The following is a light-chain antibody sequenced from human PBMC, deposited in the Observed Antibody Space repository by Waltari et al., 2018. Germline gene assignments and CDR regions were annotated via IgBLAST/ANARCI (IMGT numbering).Light chain of an antibody. CDR1: QGMSGY. Sequence: DIQLTQSPSFLSASVGDRVTFTCRASQGMSGYLARYQQKPNKAPKLLINAASTLQSGVPSRFSGGKSGTEFTLTISSLQPEDFATYFCQHVYSYPVTFGGGTTLDI. CDR2: AAS. CDR3: QHVYSYPVT. J-gene: IGKJ4*01. V-gene: IGKV1-9*01.